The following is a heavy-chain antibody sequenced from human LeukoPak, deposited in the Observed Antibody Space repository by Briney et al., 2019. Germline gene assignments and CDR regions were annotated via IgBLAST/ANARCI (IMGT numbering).Heavy chain of an antibody. CDR1: QFTFSSYW. Sequence: PGGSLRLSCAASQFTFSSYWMHWVRQAPGKGLVWVSFITSDGSSTSYADYVKGRFTISRDNAKNMLYLQMNSLRAEDTAVYYCARDGSLPDYWGQGNLVTVSS. J-gene: IGHJ4*02. CDR3: ARDGSLPDY. D-gene: IGHD5-12*01. CDR2: ITSDGSST. V-gene: IGHV3-74*01.